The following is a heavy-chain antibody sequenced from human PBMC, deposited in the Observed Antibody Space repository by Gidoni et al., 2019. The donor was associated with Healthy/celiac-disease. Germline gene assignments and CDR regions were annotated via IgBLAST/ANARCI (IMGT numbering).Heavy chain of an antibody. CDR3: ARAQDGVVVVAATPFDY. V-gene: IGHV4-39*07. Sequence: QLQLQESGPGLVKPSETLSLTCTVSGGSISSSSYYWGWIRQPPGKGLEWIGSIYYSGSTYYNPSLKSRVTISVDTSKNQFSLKLSSVTAADTAVYYWARAQDGVVVVAATPFDYWGQGTLVTVSS. J-gene: IGHJ4*02. CDR1: GGSISSSSYY. CDR2: IYYSGST. D-gene: IGHD2-15*01.